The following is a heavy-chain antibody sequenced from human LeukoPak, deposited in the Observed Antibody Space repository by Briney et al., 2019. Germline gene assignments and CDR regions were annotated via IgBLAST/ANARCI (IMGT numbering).Heavy chain of an antibody. CDR1: GYTFTSYG. D-gene: IGHD2-2*01. J-gene: IGHJ6*02. Sequence: ASVKVSCKASGYTFTSYGISWVRQAPGQGLEWMGWISAYNGNTNYAQKLQGRVTMTTDTSTSTAYMELRSLRSGDTAVYYRARVPAATTPLYYYYGMDVWGQGTTVTVSS. V-gene: IGHV1-18*01. CDR2: ISAYNGNT. CDR3: ARVPAATTPLYYYYGMDV.